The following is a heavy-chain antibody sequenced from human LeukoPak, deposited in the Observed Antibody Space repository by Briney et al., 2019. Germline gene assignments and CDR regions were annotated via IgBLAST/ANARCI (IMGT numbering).Heavy chain of an antibody. V-gene: IGHV4-39*01. CDR1: GGSISSSSYY. D-gene: IGHD2-15*01. CDR3: ARYCSGGSCDSSNWFDP. CDR2: IHNSGAT. Sequence: SETLSLTCSVSGGSISSSSYYWVWLRQPPGKGLEWIATIHNSGATYYNPSLKSRVTISVDTSKNQFSLKLSFVTAADMAVYYCARYCSGGSCDSSNWFDPWGQGTLVTVSS. J-gene: IGHJ5*02.